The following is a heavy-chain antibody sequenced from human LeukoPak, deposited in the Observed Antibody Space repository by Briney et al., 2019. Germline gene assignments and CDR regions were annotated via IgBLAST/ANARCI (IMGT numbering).Heavy chain of an antibody. CDR1: GGSISSYY. D-gene: IGHD3/OR15-3a*01. Sequence: SETLSLTCTVSGGSISSYYWSWIRQPPGKGLEWIGYIYYSGSTNYNPSLKSRVTISVDTSKNQFSLRVTSVTAADTAVYYCGRFGLKNWNYVDYRGQGTLVTVSS. CDR3: GRFGLKNWNYVDY. CDR2: IYYSGST. J-gene: IGHJ4*02. V-gene: IGHV4-59*12.